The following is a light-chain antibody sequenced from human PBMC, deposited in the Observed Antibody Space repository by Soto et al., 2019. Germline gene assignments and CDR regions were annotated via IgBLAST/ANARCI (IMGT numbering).Light chain of an antibody. J-gene: IGLJ3*02. CDR2: DDS. CDR3: AAWDDSLKAVL. CDR1: NIGSKS. Sequence: SYELTQPPSVSVAPGQTARITCGGNNIGSKSVHWYQQKPGQAPVLVVYDDSDRPSGIPERFSGSKSDTSASLAISGLQSEDEAHYYCAAWDDSLKAVLFGGGTKLTVL. V-gene: IGLV3-21*02.